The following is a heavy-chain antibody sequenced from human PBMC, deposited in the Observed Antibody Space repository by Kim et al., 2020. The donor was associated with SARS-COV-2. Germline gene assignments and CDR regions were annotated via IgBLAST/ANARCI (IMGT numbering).Heavy chain of an antibody. J-gene: IGHJ4*02. D-gene: IGHD4-4*01. CDR3: AAGYSSWKFGY. CDR2: ISTDDGNT. CDR1: GFTFSSYA. V-gene: IGHV3-23*01. Sequence: GGSLRLSCAASGFTFSSYAMSWVRQAPGKGLEWVSGISTDDGNTFYADSVKGRFTISRDNSRNTLYLQINSLRAEDTAVYYCAAGYSSWKFGYWCQGTLV.